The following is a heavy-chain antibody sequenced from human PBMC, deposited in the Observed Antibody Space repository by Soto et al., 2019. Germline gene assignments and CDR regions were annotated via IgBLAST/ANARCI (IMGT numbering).Heavy chain of an antibody. V-gene: IGHV3-74*03. CDR2: IYSDGSGA. CDR3: ATLNSFGSDY. CDR1: GFTFCNFW. D-gene: IGHD5-18*01. J-gene: IGHJ4*02. Sequence: PGGSLRLSCAASGFTFCNFWMHWVRQAPGKGLVWVSRIYSDGSGAMYAESVKGRFTISRDNAKSTLFLQMNSLRAEDTAVYYCATLNSFGSDYWGRGTLVTDSS.